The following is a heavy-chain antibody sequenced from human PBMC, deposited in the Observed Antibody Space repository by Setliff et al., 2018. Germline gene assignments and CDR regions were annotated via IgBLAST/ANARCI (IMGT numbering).Heavy chain of an antibody. CDR3: ARLSPYNTGPPFDY. J-gene: IGHJ4*02. V-gene: IGHV4-59*08. CDR2: ISYTGST. Sequence: SETLSLTCSVSGDSIFDNYWSWIRQSPGRGLEWIAYISYTGSTNYNPSLKSRVTISLDTSKNHFSLNLRSVTAADTAVYYCARLSPYNTGPPFDYWGQGTQVTVSS. CDR1: GDSIFDNY. D-gene: IGHD2-8*02.